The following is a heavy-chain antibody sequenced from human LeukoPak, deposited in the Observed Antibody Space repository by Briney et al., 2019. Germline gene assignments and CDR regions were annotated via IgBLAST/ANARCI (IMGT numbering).Heavy chain of an antibody. CDR2: IYTSGST. Sequence: PSQTLSLTCTVSGGSISSSSYYWSWIRQPAGKGLEWIGRIYTSGSTNYNPSLKSRVTISVDTSKNQFSLKLSSVTAADTAVYYCASTPKYSSSSGSMDVWGKGTTVTVSS. D-gene: IGHD6-6*01. CDR1: GGSISSSSYY. V-gene: IGHV4-61*02. CDR3: ASTPKYSSSSGSMDV. J-gene: IGHJ6*03.